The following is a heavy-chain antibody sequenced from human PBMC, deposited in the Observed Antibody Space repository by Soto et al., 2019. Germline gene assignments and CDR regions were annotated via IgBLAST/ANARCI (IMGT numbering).Heavy chain of an antibody. V-gene: IGHV1-69*13. CDR1: GGTFSSYA. D-gene: IGHD3-10*01. CDR2: IIPIFGTA. J-gene: IGHJ4*02. CDR3: AIDYGSGSYWPY. Sequence: GASVKFSCKASGGTFSSYAISWLRQAPGQGLEWMGGIIPIFGTANYAQKFQGRVTITADESTSTAYMELSSLRSEDTAVYYCAIDYGSGSYWPYWGQGTLVTVSS.